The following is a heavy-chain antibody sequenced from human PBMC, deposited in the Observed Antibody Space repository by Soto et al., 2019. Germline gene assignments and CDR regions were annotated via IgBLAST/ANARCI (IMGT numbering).Heavy chain of an antibody. Sequence: QLQLQESGPGLVKPSETLSLTCTVSGGSISSSSYYWGWIRQPPGKGLEWIGSIYYSGSTYYNPSLKSRVTISVDTSKNQFSLKLSSVTAADTAVYYCAAQLLWFGELTPGSEYYYYYGMDVWGQGTTVTVSS. J-gene: IGHJ6*02. D-gene: IGHD3-10*01. CDR1: GGSISSSSYY. V-gene: IGHV4-39*01. CDR3: AAQLLWFGELTPGSEYYYYYGMDV. CDR2: IYYSGST.